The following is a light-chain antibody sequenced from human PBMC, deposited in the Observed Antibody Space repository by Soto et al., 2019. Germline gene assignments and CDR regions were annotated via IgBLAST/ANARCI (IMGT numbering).Light chain of an antibody. J-gene: IGKJ3*01. V-gene: IGKV1-27*01. CDR3: QKYNSAPFT. CDR2: AVS. Sequence: DIQMTQSPSSLSASVGDRVNITCRASQGISNYLAWYQQKPGKVPKLLIYAVSTLHPGVPSRFSGSGSGTDFSLTINSLQTEDVETYYCQKYNSAPFTFGPGTNVHIK. CDR1: QGISNY.